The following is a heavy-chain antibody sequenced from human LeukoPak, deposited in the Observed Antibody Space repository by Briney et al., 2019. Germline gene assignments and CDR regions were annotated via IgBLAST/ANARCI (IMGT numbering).Heavy chain of an antibody. CDR3: ARPTHNDGRAFDI. J-gene: IGHJ3*02. D-gene: IGHD1-1*01. CDR2: IYTSGST. CDR1: GDSISSNNYY. V-gene: IGHV4-61*02. Sequence: SETLSLTCTVSGDSISSNNYYWSWIRQSAGKGLEWIGRIYTSGSTNYNPSLKSRVTISVDTSKNQFSLKLSSVTAADTAVYYCARPTHNDGRAFDIWGQGTMVTVSS.